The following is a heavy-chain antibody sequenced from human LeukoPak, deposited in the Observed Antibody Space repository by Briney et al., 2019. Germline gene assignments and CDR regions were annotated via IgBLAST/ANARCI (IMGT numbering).Heavy chain of an antibody. CDR3: ARHHGGYDPFDS. D-gene: IGHD5-12*01. CDR2: IYYSGST. Sequence: PSETLSLTCTVSGGSISSYHRSWIRQPPGKGLEWIGYIYYSGSTNYNPSLKSRVTMSVDTSKNQFSLKLSSVTAADTAVYYCARHHGGYDPFDSWGQGTLVTVSS. J-gene: IGHJ4*02. V-gene: IGHV4-59*08. CDR1: GGSISSYH.